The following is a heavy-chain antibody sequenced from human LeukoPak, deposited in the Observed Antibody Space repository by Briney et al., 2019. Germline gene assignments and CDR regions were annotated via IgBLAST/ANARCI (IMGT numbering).Heavy chain of an antibody. Sequence: GGSLRLSCAASGFTFSSYSMNWVRQAPGKGLEWVSYISSSSSTIYYADSVKGRFTISRDNAKNSLNLQMNSLRAEDTAVYYCARVGLYSSSSYYYYMDVWGKGTTVTVSS. V-gene: IGHV3-48*04. J-gene: IGHJ6*03. CDR2: ISSSSSTI. D-gene: IGHD6-6*01. CDR1: GFTFSSYS. CDR3: ARVGLYSSSSYYYYMDV.